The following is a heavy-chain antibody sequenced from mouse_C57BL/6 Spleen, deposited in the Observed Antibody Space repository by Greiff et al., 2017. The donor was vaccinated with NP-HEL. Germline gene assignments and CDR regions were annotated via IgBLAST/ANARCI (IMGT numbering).Heavy chain of an antibody. J-gene: IGHJ3*01. D-gene: IGHD2-4*01. V-gene: IGHV1-39*01. CDR3: ARGIYYDYEGPFAY. CDR1: GYSFTDYH. CDR2: INPNYGTT. Sequence: EVQLQQSGPELVKPGASVKISCKASGYSFTDYHMNWVKQSNGKSLEWIGVINPNYGTTSYNEKFKGKATLTVDQSSSTAYMQLNSLTSEDSAVYYCARGIYYDYEGPFAYWGQGTLVTVSA.